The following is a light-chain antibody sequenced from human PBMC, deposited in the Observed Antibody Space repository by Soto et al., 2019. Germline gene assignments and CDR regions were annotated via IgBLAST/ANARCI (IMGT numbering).Light chain of an antibody. CDR1: SSDGGGYNY. V-gene: IGLV2-8*01. CDR2: EVS. J-gene: IGLJ2*01. CDR3: SSYAGSNNFVV. Sequence: QSALTQPPSASGSPGQSVTISCTGTSSDGGGYNYVSWYQQHPGKAPKLMIYEVSKRPSGVPDRFSGYKSGNTASLTVSGLQAEDEADYYCSSYAGSNNFVVFGGGTKLTVL.